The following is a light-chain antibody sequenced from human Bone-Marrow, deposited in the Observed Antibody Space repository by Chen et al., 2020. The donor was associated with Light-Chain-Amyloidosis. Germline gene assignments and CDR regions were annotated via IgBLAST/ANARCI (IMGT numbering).Light chain of an antibody. CDR2: RDT. V-gene: IGLV3-25*03. J-gene: IGLJ2*01. CDR1: DLPTKY. CDR3: QSADSSGTDEVI. Sequence: SYELTQPPSVSVSPGQTARLTCSGDDLPTKYAYWYQQKPGQAPVLGIHRDTERPSGSSERFSGSSSGTTATLTISGVQAEDEADYHCQSADSSGTDEVIFGGGTKLTVL.